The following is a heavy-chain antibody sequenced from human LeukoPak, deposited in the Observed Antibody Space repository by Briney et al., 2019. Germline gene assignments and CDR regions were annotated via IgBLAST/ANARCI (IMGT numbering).Heavy chain of an antibody. Sequence: PGGSLRLSCAASGFTFSSYAMHWVRQAPGQGLEYVSAISSNGGSTYYADSVKGRFTISRDNSKKTLYLQMGSLRAEGMAVYYCAREVGDGGYFGYWGQGTLVTVSS. CDR3: AREVGDGGYFGY. D-gene: IGHD4-23*01. J-gene: IGHJ4*02. CDR2: ISSNGGST. V-gene: IGHV3-64*02. CDR1: GFTFSSYA.